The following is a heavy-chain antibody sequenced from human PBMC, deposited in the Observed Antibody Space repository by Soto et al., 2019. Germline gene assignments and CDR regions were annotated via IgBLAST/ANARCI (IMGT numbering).Heavy chain of an antibody. V-gene: IGHV1-18*04. CDR1: VYTVTRYG. Sequence: SVKLSCKSSVYTVTRYGSSSGLQAPGQGLEWMGWISAYNGNTNYAQKLQGRVTMTTDTSTSTAYMELRSLRSDDTAVYYCARESLPDLGGFDIWGQGTMVT. CDR3: ARESLPDLGGFDI. D-gene: IGHD2-15*01. J-gene: IGHJ3*02. CDR2: ISAYNGNT.